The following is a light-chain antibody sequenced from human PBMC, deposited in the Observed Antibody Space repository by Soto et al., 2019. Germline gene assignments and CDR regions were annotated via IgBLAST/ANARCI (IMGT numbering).Light chain of an antibody. Sequence: QSALTQPASVSGSPGQSITISCTGTSSDVGGYNYVSWYQQHPGKAPKLMIFDVSNRPSGVSNRFSGSKSGNTDSLTISGLQAEDEADYYCSSFTSSSTRVFGGGTKLTVL. V-gene: IGLV2-14*01. CDR2: DVS. J-gene: IGLJ2*01. CDR1: SSDVGGYNY. CDR3: SSFTSSSTRV.